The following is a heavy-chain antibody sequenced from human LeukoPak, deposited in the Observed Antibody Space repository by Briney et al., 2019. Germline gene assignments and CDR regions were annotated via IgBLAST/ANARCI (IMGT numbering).Heavy chain of an antibody. V-gene: IGHV4-39*01. D-gene: IGHD2-15*01. Sequence: KPSETLSLTCTVSGGSISSSSYCWGWIRQPPGKGLEWIGTICYSGSTFYNPSLKSRVTISVDTSKNQFSLRLSSVTAADTAVYYCARSVYIVVEYYIDCWGQGALVTVSS. CDR3: ARSVYIVVEYYIDC. J-gene: IGHJ4*02. CDR2: ICYSGST. CDR1: GGSISSSSYC.